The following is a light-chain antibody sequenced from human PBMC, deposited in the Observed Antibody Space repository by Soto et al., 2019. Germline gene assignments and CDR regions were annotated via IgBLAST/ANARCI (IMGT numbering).Light chain of an antibody. CDR3: QQTYNTPQT. CDR1: QNINNY. J-gene: IGKJ4*01. CDR2: GAS. V-gene: IGKV1-39*01. Sequence: DIQMTHSPSSLSASIVDRFTLPCWASQNINNYLHWYQLKPGKAPKLLIYGASGLQSGVPSRFSGSGSGTHFTLTISSLQPEDFATYFCQQTYNTPQTFGGGTKV.